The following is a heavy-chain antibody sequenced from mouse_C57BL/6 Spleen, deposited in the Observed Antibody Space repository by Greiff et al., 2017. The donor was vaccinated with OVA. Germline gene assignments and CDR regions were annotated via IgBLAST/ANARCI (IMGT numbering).Heavy chain of an antibody. CDR1: GYTFTSYW. CDR3: LLITTVVD. D-gene: IGHD1-1*01. Sequence: QVQLQQPGAELVRPGTSVKLSCTASGYTFTSYWMHWVKQRPGQGLEWIGVIDPSDSYTKYNQKLKGKATLTVDTSSSTAYMQLSSLTSEDSAVYYCLLITTVVDWGQGTSVTVSS. J-gene: IGHJ4*01. CDR2: IDPSDSYT. V-gene: IGHV1-59*01.